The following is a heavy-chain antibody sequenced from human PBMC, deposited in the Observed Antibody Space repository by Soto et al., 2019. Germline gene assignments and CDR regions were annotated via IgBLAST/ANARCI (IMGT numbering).Heavy chain of an antibody. J-gene: IGHJ6*03. CDR3: ARLGCSGGSCYDYYYYYMDV. V-gene: IGHV5-51*01. Sequence: GESLKISCKGSGYSFTSYCIGWVRQMPGKGLKWMGIIYPGDSDTRYSPSFQGQVTISADKSISTAYLQWSSLKASDTAMYYCARLGCSGGSCYDYYYYYMDVWGKGTTVTVSS. CDR2: IYPGDSDT. D-gene: IGHD2-15*01. CDR1: GYSFTSYC.